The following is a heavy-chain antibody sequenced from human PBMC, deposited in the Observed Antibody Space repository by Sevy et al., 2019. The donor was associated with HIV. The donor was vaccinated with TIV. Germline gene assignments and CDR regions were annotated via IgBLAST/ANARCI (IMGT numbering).Heavy chain of an antibody. CDR3: ARDLGYESSGYLPFFDP. J-gene: IGHJ5*02. V-gene: IGHV3-30-3*01. CDR1: GLTFSSHA. Sequence: GGSLRLSCAASGLTFSSHAMHWVRQAPGKGLESVAVISYDGNTRYYGDSVKGRFTISRDDSKNTLYLQMNSLRAEDTAVYYWARDLGYESSGYLPFFDPRGQGTLVTVSS. D-gene: IGHD3-22*01. CDR2: ISYDGNTR.